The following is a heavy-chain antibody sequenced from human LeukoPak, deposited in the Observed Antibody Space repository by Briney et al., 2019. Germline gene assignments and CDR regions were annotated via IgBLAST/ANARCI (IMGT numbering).Heavy chain of an antibody. CDR3: ARRTVGYCTNGVCYTGNFDY. J-gene: IGHJ4*02. CDR2: INHSGST. Sequence: SETLSLTCAVCGGSFSGYYWSWIRQPPGKGLEWIGEINHSGSTNYNPSLKSRVTISVDTSKNQFSLKLSSVTAADTAVYYCARRTVGYCTNGVCYTGNFDYWGQGTLVTVSS. V-gene: IGHV4-34*01. CDR1: GGSFSGYY. D-gene: IGHD2-8*01.